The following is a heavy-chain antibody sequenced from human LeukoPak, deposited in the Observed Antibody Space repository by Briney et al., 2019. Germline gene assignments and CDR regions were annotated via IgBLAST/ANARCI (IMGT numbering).Heavy chain of an antibody. J-gene: IGHJ4*02. D-gene: IGHD3-10*01. CDR1: GGSLTRYH. V-gene: IGHV4-59*01. Sequence: PSETLSLTCTVSGGSLTRYHWGWIRQPPGKGLEWIGYINYSGSTNYNPSLKSRLTISVDTSKNQFSLKLTSVTAADTAVYYCARYASGTYRQFDYWGQGTLVTVSS. CDR3: ARYASGTYRQFDY. CDR2: INYSGST.